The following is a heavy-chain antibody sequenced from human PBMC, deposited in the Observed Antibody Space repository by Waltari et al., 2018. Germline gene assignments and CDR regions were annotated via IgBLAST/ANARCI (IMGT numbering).Heavy chain of an antibody. J-gene: IGHJ4*02. D-gene: IGHD4-17*01. Sequence: EVQLVESGGGLVKPRGSLRLSCAASGFTFSSYSMNWVRQAPGKGLDWVSSIISSSSYIYYADSVKVRFTISRDNAKNSLYLQMNSLRAEDTAVYYCARDRENGDRGLIDYWGQGTLVTVSS. CDR1: GFTFSSYS. V-gene: IGHV3-21*01. CDR2: IISSSSYI. CDR3: ARDRENGDRGLIDY.